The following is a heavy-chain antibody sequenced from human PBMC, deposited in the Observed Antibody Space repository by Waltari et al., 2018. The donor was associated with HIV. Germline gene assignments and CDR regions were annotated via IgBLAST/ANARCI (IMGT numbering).Heavy chain of an antibody. CDR1: GYTFTRYG. CDR2: IRSYKGNT. Sequence: QVQLVQSGAEVKKPGASVKVSCKASGYTFTRYGISWVRQAPGQGLEWKGWIRSYKGNTNHAQKLQVRGTMTTETSTSTAYMELGSLRSDDTAVYYCARVVVVAATLDAVDIWGQGTMVTVSS. D-gene: IGHD2-15*01. V-gene: IGHV1-18*01. CDR3: ARVVVVAATLDAVDI. J-gene: IGHJ3*02.